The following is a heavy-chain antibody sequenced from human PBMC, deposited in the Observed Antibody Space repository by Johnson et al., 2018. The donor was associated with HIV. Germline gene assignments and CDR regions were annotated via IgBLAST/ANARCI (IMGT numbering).Heavy chain of an antibody. CDR2: ITTAGDT. V-gene: IGHV3-13*01. CDR1: GFTFSTYD. Sequence: VQLVESGGGLVQPGGSLRLSCAASGFTFSTYDMHWVRQVTGKGLEWVSGITTAGDTYYPGSVKGRFTIFRENVKNSLYLQMNSLRAGDTAVYYCARGVLAFDIWGQGTMVTVSS. J-gene: IGHJ3*02. CDR3: ARGVLAFDI. D-gene: IGHD5/OR15-5a*01.